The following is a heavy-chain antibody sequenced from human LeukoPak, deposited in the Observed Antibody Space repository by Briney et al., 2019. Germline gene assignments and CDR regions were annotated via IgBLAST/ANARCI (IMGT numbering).Heavy chain of an antibody. CDR2: FDPEDGET. J-gene: IGHJ3*02. V-gene: IGHV1-24*01. CDR3: AREGAYYGSEGDAFDI. D-gene: IGHD3-10*01. Sequence: ASVKVSCKVSGYTLTELSMHWVRQAPGKGLEWMGGFDPEDGETIYAQKFQGRVTMTEDTSTDTAYMELSSLRSEDTAVYYCAREGAYYGSEGDAFDIWGQGTMVTVSS. CDR1: GYTLTELS.